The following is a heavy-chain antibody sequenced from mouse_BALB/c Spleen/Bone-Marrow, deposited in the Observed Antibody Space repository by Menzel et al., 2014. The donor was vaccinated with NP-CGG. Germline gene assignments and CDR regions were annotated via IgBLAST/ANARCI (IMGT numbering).Heavy chain of an antibody. CDR1: GYAFXNYL. CDR2: INPGSGGT. V-gene: IGHV1-54*01. CDR3: AGHYFDY. J-gene: IGHJ2*01. Sequence: VKLQESGAELVRPGTSVKVSCKASGYAFXNYLIEWVKQRPGQGLEWVGVINPGSGGTNYNEKFKGKATLTADKSSSTAYMQLSSLTSDDSAVYFCAGHYFDYWGQGTTLTVSS.